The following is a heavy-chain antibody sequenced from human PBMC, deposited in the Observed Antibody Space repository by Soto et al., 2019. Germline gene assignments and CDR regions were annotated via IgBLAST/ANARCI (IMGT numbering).Heavy chain of an antibody. J-gene: IGHJ4*02. V-gene: IGHV3-33*01. CDR1: GFTFNTYS. CDR3: ARAGGTTVTGLWHFDS. D-gene: IGHD4-17*01. CDR2: IWYDGTQK. Sequence: QVQLEASWGGVVQPGRSLRLSCDASGFTFNTYSMHWVRQPPGKGLEWLAAIWYDGTQKYYADSVKGRFIISRDNSKKTLYLEMNSLRAEDTAVYYCARAGGTTVTGLWHFDSWGQGTLVTVSS.